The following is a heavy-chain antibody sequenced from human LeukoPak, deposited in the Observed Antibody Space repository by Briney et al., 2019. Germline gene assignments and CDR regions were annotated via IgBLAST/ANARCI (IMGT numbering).Heavy chain of an antibody. CDR1: GYIFSNYW. D-gene: IGHD2-2*01. J-gene: IGHJ5*02. CDR2: IYPGDSDT. CDR3: ARSGVPGAMTWFDP. Sequence: GESLKISCKGSGYIFSNYWIGWVRQMPGKGLEWMGIIYPGDSDTRYSPSFQGQVTISADKSINTAYLQWRSLKASDTAMYYCARSGVPGAMTWFDPWGQGTLVTVSS. V-gene: IGHV5-51*01.